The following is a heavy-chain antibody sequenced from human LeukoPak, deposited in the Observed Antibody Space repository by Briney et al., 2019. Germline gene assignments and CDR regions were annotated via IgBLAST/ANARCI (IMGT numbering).Heavy chain of an antibody. CDR3: AREYYDSSGYGGYYYYYMDV. CDR1: GFTFDDYG. V-gene: IGHV3-48*04. J-gene: IGHJ6*03. D-gene: IGHD3-22*01. Sequence: PGGSLRLSCAASGFTFDDYGMSWVRQAPGKGLEWVSYISSSGSTIYYADSVKGRFTIPRDNAKNSLYLQMNSLRAEDTAVYYCAREYYDSSGYGGYYYYYMDVWGKGTTVTVSS. CDR2: ISSSGSTI.